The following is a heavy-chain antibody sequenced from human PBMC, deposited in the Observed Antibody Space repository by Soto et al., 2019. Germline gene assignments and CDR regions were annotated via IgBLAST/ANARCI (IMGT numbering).Heavy chain of an antibody. CDR3: ARDPSPYSGSLLFDY. V-gene: IGHV1-3*01. Sequence: EVSAKVSCKASGYTFTSYAMHWVRQAPGQRLEWMGWFNAGNGNTKYSQKFQGRVTITRDTSASTAYMELSSLRSEDTAVYYCARDPSPYSGSLLFDYWGQGTLVTVSS. J-gene: IGHJ4*02. D-gene: IGHD1-26*01. CDR2: FNAGNGNT. CDR1: GYTFTSYA.